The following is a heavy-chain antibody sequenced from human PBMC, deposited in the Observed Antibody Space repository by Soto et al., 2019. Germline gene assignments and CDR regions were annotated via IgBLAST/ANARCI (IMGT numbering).Heavy chain of an antibody. J-gene: IGHJ6*02. CDR3: AGAWKIEKFGVISMSKGLDV. D-gene: IGHD3-3*01. Sequence: QVQLVESGGGLVKPGGSLRLSCAASGFIFSDYYMTWIRQAPGKGLEWLSCSSNRDRSTYYADSVKDRFVVSKDNAKNLGYLQMNSLRAEDTAVYFCAGAWKIEKFGVISMSKGLDVWGQGTTVTVSS. CDR2: SSNRDRST. CDR1: GFIFSDYY. V-gene: IGHV3-11*01.